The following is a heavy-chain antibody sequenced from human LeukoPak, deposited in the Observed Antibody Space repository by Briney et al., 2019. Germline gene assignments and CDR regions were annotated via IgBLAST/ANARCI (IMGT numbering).Heavy chain of an antibody. Sequence: GGSVRLSCAASGFTFSSYGMHWVRQAPGKGLEWVAVIWYDGSNKYYADSVKGRFTISRDNSKNTLYLQMNSLKAEDTAVYYCARKNTQDAFDIWGQGTMVTVSS. CDR3: ARKNTQDAFDI. V-gene: IGHV3-33*01. CDR1: GFTFSSYG. D-gene: IGHD2-15*01. J-gene: IGHJ3*02. CDR2: IWYDGSNK.